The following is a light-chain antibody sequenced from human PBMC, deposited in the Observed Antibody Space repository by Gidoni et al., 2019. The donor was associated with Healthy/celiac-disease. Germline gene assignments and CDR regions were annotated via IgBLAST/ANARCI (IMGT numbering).Light chain of an antibody. J-gene: IGLJ2*01. CDR1: SSDVGGYNY. V-gene: IGLV2-14*01. Sequence: QSALTQPASVSWSPGQSITISCTGTSSDVGGYNYVSWYQQHPGKAPKLMIYEVSNRPSGVPDRFSGSKSGNTASLTISGLQAEDEADYYCSSYTSSSTVVFGGGTKLTVL. CDR2: EVS. CDR3: SSYTSSSTVV.